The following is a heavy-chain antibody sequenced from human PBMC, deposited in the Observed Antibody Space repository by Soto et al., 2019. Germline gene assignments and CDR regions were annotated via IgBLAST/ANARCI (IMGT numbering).Heavy chain of an antibody. CDR1: GFTFSSYW. Sequence: EVQLVESGGGLVQPGGSLRLSCAASGFTFSSYWMHWVRQAPGTGLMWVSRIISDGTNTAYADSVKGRFTISRDNAKNPLYLQMNSLRAQDTAVYYCARVRIAGDYDAFDIWGQGTTVTVSS. D-gene: IGHD6-13*01. V-gene: IGHV3-74*01. CDR3: ARVRIAGDYDAFDI. CDR2: IISDGTNT. J-gene: IGHJ3*02.